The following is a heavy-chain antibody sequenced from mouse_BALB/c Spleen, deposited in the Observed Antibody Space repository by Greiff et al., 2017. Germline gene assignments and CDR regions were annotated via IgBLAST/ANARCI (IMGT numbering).Heavy chain of an antibody. V-gene: IGHV5-6-2*01. CDR1: GFTFSSYY. D-gene: IGHD2-1*01. Sequence: EVQGVESGGGLVKLGGSLKLSCAASGFTFSSYYMSWVRQTPEKRLELVAAINSNGGSTYYPDTVKGRFTISRDNAKNTLYLQMSSLKSEDTALYYCARQGSYGNYFDYWGQGTTLTVSS. J-gene: IGHJ2*01. CDR2: INSNGGST. CDR3: ARQGSYGNYFDY.